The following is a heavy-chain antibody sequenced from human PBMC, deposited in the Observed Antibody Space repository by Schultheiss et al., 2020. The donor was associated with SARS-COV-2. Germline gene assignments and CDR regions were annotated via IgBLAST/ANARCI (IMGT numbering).Heavy chain of an antibody. J-gene: IGHJ4*02. V-gene: IGHV3-48*03. Sequence: GESLKISCAASGFTFSSYEMNWVRQAPGKGLEWVSYISSSGSTIYYADSVKGRFTISRDNAKNSLYLQMNSLRAEDTAVYYCARGRFRGVGATSAAYWGQGTLVTVSS. CDR3: ARGRFRGVGATSAAY. D-gene: IGHD1-26*01. CDR2: ISSSGSTI. CDR1: GFTFSSYE.